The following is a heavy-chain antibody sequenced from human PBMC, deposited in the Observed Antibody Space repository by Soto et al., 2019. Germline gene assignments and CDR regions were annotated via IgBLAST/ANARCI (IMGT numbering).Heavy chain of an antibody. CDR1: GFTFDDYA. J-gene: IGHJ4*02. CDR3: ARASSRSYYFDY. V-gene: IGHV3-9*01. CDR2: ITWIGGYI. Sequence: DVQLVESGGGLVQPGRSLRLSCAASGFTFDDYAMHWVRQVPGRGPEWVSGITWIGGYIGYADSVKGRFTISRDKGKNSLYLQMSSLRIEDTALYYCARASSRSYYFDYWGQGTLVTVSS. D-gene: IGHD3-16*02.